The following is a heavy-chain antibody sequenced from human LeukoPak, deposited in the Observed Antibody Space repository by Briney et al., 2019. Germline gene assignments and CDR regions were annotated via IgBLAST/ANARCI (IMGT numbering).Heavy chain of an antibody. CDR3: ARTTYYYDSSGYPGLYYFDY. V-gene: IGHV3-53*01. Sequence: GSLGLSLSTSGFTVSRNYMSWVRQAPGEGLEWGSVIYSGGSTYDADSVKGRFTISRDNSKNTLYLQMNSLRAEDTAVYYCARTTYYYDSSGYPGLYYFDYWGQGTLVTVSS. D-gene: IGHD3-22*01. CDR1: GFTVSRNY. CDR2: IYSGGST. J-gene: IGHJ4*02.